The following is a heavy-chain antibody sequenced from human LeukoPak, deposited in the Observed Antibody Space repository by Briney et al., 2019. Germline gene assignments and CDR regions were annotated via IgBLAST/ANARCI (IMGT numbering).Heavy chain of an antibody. CDR1: GFTFSSYT. CDR3: ARKYCSGGSCYSGIDY. V-gene: IGHV3-48*04. Sequence: GGSLRLSCAASGFTFSSYTMNWVRRAPGKGLEWVSYISSSGSTIYYADSVKGRFTISRDNAKNSLYLQMNSLRAEDTAVYYCARKYCSGGSCYSGIDYWGQGTLVTVSS. J-gene: IGHJ4*02. CDR2: ISSSGSTI. D-gene: IGHD2-15*01.